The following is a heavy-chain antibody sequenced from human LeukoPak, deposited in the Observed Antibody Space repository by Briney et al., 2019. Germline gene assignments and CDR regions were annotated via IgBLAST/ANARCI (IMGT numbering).Heavy chain of an antibody. CDR3: ARVTGLRYRFTVTLPGGGMDV. J-gene: IGHJ6*02. D-gene: IGHD4-17*01. V-gene: IGHV1-2*02. CDR1: GYTLTGYY. CDR2: INPNSGGT. Sequence: ASVKVSCKASGYTLTGYYMHWVRQAPGQGLEWMGWINPNSGGTNYAQKFQGRVTMTRDTSISTAYMELSRLRSDDTAVYYCARVTGLRYRFTVTLPGGGMDVWGQGTTVTVSS.